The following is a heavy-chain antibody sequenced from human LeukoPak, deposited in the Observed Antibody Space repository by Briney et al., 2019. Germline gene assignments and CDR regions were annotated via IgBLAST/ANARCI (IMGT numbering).Heavy chain of an antibody. J-gene: IGHJ4*02. D-gene: IGHD6-13*01. CDR2: INPSGSST. CDR1: GYIFTSYN. CDR3: ARGDQGGIADKDFDY. Sequence: ASVKVSCKAYGYIFTSYNMYWVRQAPGQGVEWMGIINPSGSSTSYAQKFQDRVTMTRDTSTSTVYMELSSLRSEDTAVYYCARGDQGGIADKDFDYWGQGTLVTVSS. V-gene: IGHV1-46*01.